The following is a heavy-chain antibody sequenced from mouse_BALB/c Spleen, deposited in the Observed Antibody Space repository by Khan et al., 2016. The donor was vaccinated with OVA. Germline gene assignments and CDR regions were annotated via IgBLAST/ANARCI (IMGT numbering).Heavy chain of an antibody. CDR1: GFSLSRYN. D-gene: IGHD2-14*01. CDR2: IWGGGGT. V-gene: IGHV2-6-4*01. Sequence: VQLQESGPGLVAPSQSLSITCTVSGFSLSRYNIHWVRQPPGKGLEWLGMIWGGGGTDYNSTLKSRLSISKDNSKSQVFFKMISLQTDDSAMYYCARAYYRYYGYYAMDYWGQGTSVTVSS. CDR3: ARAYYRYYGYYAMDY. J-gene: IGHJ4*01.